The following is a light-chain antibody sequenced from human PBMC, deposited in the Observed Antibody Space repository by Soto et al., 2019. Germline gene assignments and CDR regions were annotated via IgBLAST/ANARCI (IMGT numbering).Light chain of an antibody. J-gene: IGKJ5*01. CDR3: MQALQTPLT. CDR2: LGS. CDR1: QSLLHSNGYNY. Sequence: DIVMTLSPLSLRVTPGEPASISCRSSQSLLHSNGYNYLDWYLQKPGQSPQLLIYLGSNRASGDPDRFSGSGSGTDFTLKISRVEAEDVGVYYCMQALQTPLTFGQGTRLEIK. V-gene: IGKV2-28*01.